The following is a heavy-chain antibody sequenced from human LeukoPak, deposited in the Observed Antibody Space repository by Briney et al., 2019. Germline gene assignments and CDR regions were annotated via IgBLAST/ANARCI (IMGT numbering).Heavy chain of an antibody. Sequence: SETLSLTCAVYGGSFSGYYWSWIPHPPGKGLEWMGEINHSGSTNYNPSLKSRVTISVDTSKNQFSLKLSSVTAADTAVYYCARGDYYDFWSGSYKDVFDIWGQGKMVTVSS. CDR2: INHSGST. V-gene: IGHV4-34*01. J-gene: IGHJ3*02. CDR3: ARGDYYDFWSGSYKDVFDI. D-gene: IGHD3-3*01. CDR1: GGSFSGYY.